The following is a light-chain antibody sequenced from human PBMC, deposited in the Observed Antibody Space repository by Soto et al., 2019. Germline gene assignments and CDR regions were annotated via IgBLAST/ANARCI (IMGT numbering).Light chain of an antibody. CDR2: SSN. CDR1: SSNIGTNS. Sequence: QLVLTQPPSASGTPGQRVTISCSGSSSNIGTNSVNWYQHLPGTAPKLLMYSSNQRPSGVPDRFSGSKSGTSASLAISGLQSEDEADYYCAAWDDTLNALLFGGGTQLTVL. V-gene: IGLV1-44*01. CDR3: AAWDDTLNALL. J-gene: IGLJ2*01.